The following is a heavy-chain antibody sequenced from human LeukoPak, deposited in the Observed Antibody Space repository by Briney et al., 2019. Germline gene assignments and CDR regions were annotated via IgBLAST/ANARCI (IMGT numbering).Heavy chain of an antibody. J-gene: IGHJ4*02. CDR3: ARERGDSTRTVIVAESRFDY. CDR1: GYTVTSYG. CDR2: ISAYNGNR. V-gene: IGHV1-18*01. D-gene: IGHD1-26*01. Sequence: ASVKVSCKASGYTVTSYGISWVRQAPGQGLEWMGWISAYNGNRNYAQKLQGRVTMTTDTSTSTAYMELRSLRSDDTAVYYCARERGDSTRTVIVAESRFDYWGRGTLVTVSS.